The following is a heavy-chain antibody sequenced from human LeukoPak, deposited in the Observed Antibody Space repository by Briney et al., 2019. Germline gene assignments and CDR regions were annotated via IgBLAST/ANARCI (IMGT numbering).Heavy chain of an antibody. Sequence: AAVKVSCKASGFTFTSSAVQWVRQARGQRLEWIGWIVVGSGNSNYAQKFQERVTITRDMSTSTAYMELSSLRSEDTAVYYRVADSMTKDCFDPWGQGALVTVSS. D-gene: IGHD2/OR15-2a*01. CDR3: VADSMTKDCFDP. J-gene: IGHJ5*02. CDR1: GFTFTSSA. CDR2: IVVGSGNS. V-gene: IGHV1-58*01.